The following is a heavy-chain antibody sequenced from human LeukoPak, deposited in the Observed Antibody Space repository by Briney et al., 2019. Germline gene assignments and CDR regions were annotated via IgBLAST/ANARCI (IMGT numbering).Heavy chain of an antibody. CDR3: ARLGRKTTVVPPDFDC. CDR2: IHYSGST. J-gene: IGHJ4*02. D-gene: IGHD4-23*01. Sequence: SETLSLTCTVSGGSIRSDYWSWVRQPPGQGLEWIWYIHYSGSTNYNASLKSRLTMSVDMSKNQFSLKLTSVTAADTAVYYCARLGRKTTVVPPDFDCWGQGTLVTVSS. V-gene: IGHV4-59*01. CDR1: GGSIRSDY.